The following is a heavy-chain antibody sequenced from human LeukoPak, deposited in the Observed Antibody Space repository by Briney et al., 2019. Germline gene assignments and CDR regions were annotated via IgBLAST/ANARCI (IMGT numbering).Heavy chain of an antibody. D-gene: IGHD3-9*01. CDR2: IYPGDSDT. CDR1: IYNFTNYW. Sequence: GESLKISCKGSIYNFTNYWIGWVRQVPGKGLELMGVIYPGDSDTRYSPSFQGQVAISADKSITTAYLQWSGLKPSDTAIYYCARGTLTTFSTFDVWGLGTMLTVSS. V-gene: IGHV5-51*01. J-gene: IGHJ3*01. CDR3: ARGTLTTFSTFDV.